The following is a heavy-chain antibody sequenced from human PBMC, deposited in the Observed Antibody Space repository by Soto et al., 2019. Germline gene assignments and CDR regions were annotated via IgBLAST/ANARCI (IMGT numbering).Heavy chain of an antibody. CDR2: GTT. Sequence: EVQLLESGGGLVQPGGCLRLSCAVSGFTFSSYAMSWVRQAPGKGLEWVSTGTTYYADSVKGRFTISRDNSKNTLYLQMNSLRAEDTAVYYCAKGTSRYSGSSEGFFDYWGQGTLVTVSS. V-gene: IGHV3-23*01. D-gene: IGHD1-26*01. CDR1: GFTFSSYA. CDR3: AKGTSRYSGSSEGFFDY. J-gene: IGHJ4*02.